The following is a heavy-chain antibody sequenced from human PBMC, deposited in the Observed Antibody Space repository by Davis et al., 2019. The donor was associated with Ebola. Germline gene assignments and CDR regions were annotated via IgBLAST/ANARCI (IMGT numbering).Heavy chain of an antibody. J-gene: IGHJ4*02. CDR1: GFTFSSYA. Sequence: PGGSLRLSCAASGFTFSSYAMSWVRQAPGKGLEWVAVISYDGSNKYYADSVKGRFTISRDNAKNSLYLQMNSLRAEDTAVYYCARDPRPEYSGSYSGIDYWGQGTLVTVSS. CDR2: ISYDGSNK. V-gene: IGHV3-30-3*01. CDR3: ARDPRPEYSGSYSGIDY. D-gene: IGHD1-26*01.